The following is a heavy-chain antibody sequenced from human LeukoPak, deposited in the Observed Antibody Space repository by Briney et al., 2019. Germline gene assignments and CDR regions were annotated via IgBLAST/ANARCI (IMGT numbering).Heavy chain of an antibody. J-gene: IGHJ4*02. CDR2: ISSSSSYI. Sequence: GGSLRLSCAASGFTFSSYSMNWVRQAPGKGLEWVSSISSSSSYIYYADSVRGRFAISRDNAKNSLYLQMNSLRAEDTAVYYCARESCSGGSCTYFDYWGQGTLVTVSS. CDR3: ARESCSGGSCTYFDY. D-gene: IGHD2-15*01. V-gene: IGHV3-21*01. CDR1: GFTFSSYS.